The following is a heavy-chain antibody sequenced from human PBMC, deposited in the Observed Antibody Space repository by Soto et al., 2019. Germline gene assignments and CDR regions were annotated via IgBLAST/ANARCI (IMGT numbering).Heavy chain of an antibody. D-gene: IGHD3-3*01. CDR3: AKVGYDTFGYYLRSFDC. J-gene: IGHJ4*02. V-gene: IGHV3-23*01. Sequence: PGGSLRLSCAASEFTFSTNAMSWVRQAPGMGLEFVSLISGSGNTIYYADSVKGRFTISRDNSKNTLSLQMNSLRAEDTAVYYCAKVGYDTFGYYLRSFDCWGQGTLVTVSS. CDR2: ISGSGNTI. CDR1: EFTFSTNA.